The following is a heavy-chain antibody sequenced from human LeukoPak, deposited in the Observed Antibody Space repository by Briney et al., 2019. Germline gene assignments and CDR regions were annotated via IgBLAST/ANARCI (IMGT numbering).Heavy chain of an antibody. D-gene: IGHD3-3*01. CDR3: ARQESYDFEDY. CDR1: GGSTSSSSYY. V-gene: IGHV4-39*01. J-gene: IGHJ4*02. CDR2: IYYSGST. Sequence: SETLSLTCTVSGGSTSSSSYYWGWIRQPPGKGLEWIGSIYYSGSTYYNPSLKSRVTISVDTSKNQFSLKLSSVTAADTAVYYCARQESYDFEDYWGQGTLVTVSS.